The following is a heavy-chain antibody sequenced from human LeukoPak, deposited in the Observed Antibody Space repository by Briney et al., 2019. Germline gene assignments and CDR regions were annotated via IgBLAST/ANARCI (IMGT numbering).Heavy chain of an antibody. CDR2: FSGSGGGT. Sequence: GSLKLFRGGSGFTFSSYWMSWVRQGAGEGLEGVSLFSGSGGGTYYADSVKGRFTISRDNSKNTLYLQLNSLRVEDTAVYYCAKNRGAGSHYYYHMNVWGKGTTVTVSS. D-gene: IGHD1-26*01. J-gene: IGHJ6*03. CDR3: AKNRGAGSHYYYHMNV. V-gene: IGHV3-23*01. CDR1: GFTFSSYW.